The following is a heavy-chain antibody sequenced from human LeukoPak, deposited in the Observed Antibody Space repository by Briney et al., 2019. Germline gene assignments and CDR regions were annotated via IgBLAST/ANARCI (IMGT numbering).Heavy chain of an antibody. CDR3: ARQFRFDILTGYRYYFDY. D-gene: IGHD3-9*01. J-gene: IGHJ4*02. CDR2: IYYSGST. V-gene: IGHV4-39*01. Sequence: SETLSLTCTVSGGSISSSSYYWGWIRQPPGKGLEWIGSIYYSGSTYYNPSLKSRVTISVDTSKNQFSLKLSSVTAADTAVYYCARQFRFDILTGYRYYFDYWGQGTLVTVSS. CDR1: GGSISSSSYY.